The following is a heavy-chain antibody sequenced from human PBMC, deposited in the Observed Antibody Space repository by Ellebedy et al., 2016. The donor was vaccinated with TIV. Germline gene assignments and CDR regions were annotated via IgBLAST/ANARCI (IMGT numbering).Heavy chain of an antibody. Sequence: SVKVSXKASGGTFSSYTISWVRQAAGQGLEWMGGIIPIFATTNYAQKFQDRVTITADESTSSAYMALSSLRSEDTAVYYCATSNIVLVPAASQYYHYAMDVWGQGTTVTVSS. CDR2: IIPIFATT. CDR1: GGTFSSYT. J-gene: IGHJ6*02. CDR3: ATSNIVLVPAASQYYHYAMDV. V-gene: IGHV1-69*13. D-gene: IGHD2-2*01.